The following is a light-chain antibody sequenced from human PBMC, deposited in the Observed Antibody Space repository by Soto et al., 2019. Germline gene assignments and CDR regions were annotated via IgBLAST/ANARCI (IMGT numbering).Light chain of an antibody. CDR2: EVS. CDR1: RSDVGAYNF. V-gene: IGLV2-14*01. J-gene: IGLJ1*01. CDR3: SSYTTSFTLIL. Sequence: QSALTQPASVSGSPGQSITISCTGTRSDVGAYNFVSWYQQHPGKAPKLLISEVSNRPSGVSNRFSGSKSGNTASLTISGLQAEDEADYYCSSYTTSFTLILFGTGTKLTVL.